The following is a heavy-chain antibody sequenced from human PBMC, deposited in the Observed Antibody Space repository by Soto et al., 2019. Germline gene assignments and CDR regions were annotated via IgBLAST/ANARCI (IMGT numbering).Heavy chain of an antibody. J-gene: IGHJ4*02. V-gene: IGHV4-34*01. CDR2: INHSGST. D-gene: IGHD6-19*01. CDR1: GGSFSGYY. Sequence: QVQLQQWGAGLLKPSETLSLTCAVYGGSFSGYYWSWIRQHPGKGLEWIGEINHSGSTNYNPSLKSRVTVSVDTSKNQFSLRLCSVTAAATAVYYCARGVGAGTNLDYLGQGTLVTVSS. CDR3: ARGVGAGTNLDY.